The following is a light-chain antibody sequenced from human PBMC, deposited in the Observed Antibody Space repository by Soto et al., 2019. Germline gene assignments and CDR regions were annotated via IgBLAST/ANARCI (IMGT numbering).Light chain of an antibody. V-gene: IGLV3-21*02. Sequence: SYELTQPPSVSVAPGQTARITCGGNNIGSKSVHWYQQKPGQAPVLVVYDDRDRPSGVPERFSGSNSGYTATLTIRRVEAGDEADYYCQVWDSSLDNPGIFGGGTKVTVL. CDR2: DDR. CDR3: QVWDSSLDNPGI. CDR1: NIGSKS. J-gene: IGLJ2*01.